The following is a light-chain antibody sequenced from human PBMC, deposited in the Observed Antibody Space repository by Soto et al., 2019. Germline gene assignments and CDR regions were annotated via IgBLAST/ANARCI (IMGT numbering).Light chain of an antibody. CDR2: GAS. CDR3: QQYGNSPFT. CDR1: QSINNNF. Sequence: EIVMTQSPGTLSLSQGERATLSCRASQSINNNFLAWYQQNPGQAPRLLVSGASSRATGIPYRFSGSGSETDFTLTISRLEPEDFAVYYCQQYGNSPFTFGPGTTVDIK. J-gene: IGKJ3*01. V-gene: IGKV3-20*01.